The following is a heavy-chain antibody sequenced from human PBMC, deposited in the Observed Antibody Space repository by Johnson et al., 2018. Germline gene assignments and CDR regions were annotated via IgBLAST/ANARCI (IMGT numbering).Heavy chain of an antibody. CDR2: ISYDGSNK. D-gene: IGHD6-13*01. V-gene: IGHV3-30*18. J-gene: IGHJ1*01. CDR3: AKDWGVAAIGTGGYFHH. Sequence: VQLVESGGGVVQPGRSLRLSCAASGFTFSAYGMHWVRQAPGKGLEWVAVISYDGSNKYYADSVKGRFTISRNNSKNTRYLQMNSLRAADTGVYYCAKDWGVAAIGTGGYFHHWGQGTLVTVSS. CDR1: GFTFSAYG.